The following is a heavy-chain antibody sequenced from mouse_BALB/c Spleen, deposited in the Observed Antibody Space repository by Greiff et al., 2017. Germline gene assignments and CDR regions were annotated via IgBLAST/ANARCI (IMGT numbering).Heavy chain of an antibody. D-gene: IGHD2-2*01. CDR1: GYTFTSYT. J-gene: IGHJ4*01. V-gene: IGHV1-4*01. Sequence: QVQLQQSGAELARPGASVKMSCKASGYTFTSYTMHWVKQRPGQGLEWIGYINPSSGYTNYNQKFKDKATLTADKSSSTAYMQLRSLTSEDSAVYYCARGLPYYAMDDWGQGTSGTVSS. CDR2: INPSSGYT. CDR3: ARGLPYYAMDD.